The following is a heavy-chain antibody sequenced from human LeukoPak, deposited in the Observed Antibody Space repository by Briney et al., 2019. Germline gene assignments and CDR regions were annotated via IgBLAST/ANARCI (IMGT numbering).Heavy chain of an antibody. D-gene: IGHD3-22*01. CDR2: INHSGST. J-gene: IGHJ6*02. V-gene: IGHV4-34*01. CDR1: GGSFSGYY. CDR3: ARPRTYYYDSSGYSPHYYYYGMDI. Sequence: SETLSLTCAVYGGSFSGYYWSWIRQPPGKGLEWIGEINHSGSTNYNPSLKSRVTISVDTSKNQFSLKLSSVTAADTAVYYCARPRTYYYDSSGYSPHYYYYGMDIWGQGTTVTVSS.